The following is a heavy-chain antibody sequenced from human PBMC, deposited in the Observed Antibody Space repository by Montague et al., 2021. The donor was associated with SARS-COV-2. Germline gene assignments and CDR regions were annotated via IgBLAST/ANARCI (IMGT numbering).Heavy chain of an antibody. D-gene: IGHD3-9*01. V-gene: IGHV4-39*01. CDR3: AVVDILTGYSLNY. J-gene: IGHJ4*02. Sequence: SDSQSLTCTVSHGSTSSSSYYWGWIRQPPGKGPEWIGGIYHTGRTYNNPSLKSRVTLSVDTSRNQFSLKVSSVTAAETAMYYCAVVDILTGYSLNYWGQGTLVTVSS. CDR1: HGSTSSSSYY. CDR2: IYHTGRT.